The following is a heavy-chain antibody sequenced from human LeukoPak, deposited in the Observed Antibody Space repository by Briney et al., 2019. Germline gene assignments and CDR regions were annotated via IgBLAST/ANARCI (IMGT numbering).Heavy chain of an antibody. CDR2: IYYSGST. D-gene: IGHD1-26*01. Sequence: SETLSLTCTVSGGSISSYYWSWIRQPPGKGLEWIGYIYYSGSTNYNPSLKSRVTISVDTSKNQFSLKLTYVTAADTAVYYCARSVGTTYFDLWGQGTLVTVSS. J-gene: IGHJ4*02. V-gene: IGHV4-59*08. CDR1: GGSISSYY. CDR3: ARSVGTTYFDL.